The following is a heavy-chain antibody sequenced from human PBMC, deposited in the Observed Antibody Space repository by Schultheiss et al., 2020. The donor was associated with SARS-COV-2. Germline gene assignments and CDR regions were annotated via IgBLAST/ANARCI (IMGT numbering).Heavy chain of an antibody. CDR1: GYSISSGYY. D-gene: IGHD4-11*01. J-gene: IGHJ4*02. Sequence: SETLSLTCAVSGYSISSGYYWGWIRQPPGKGLEWIGSIYHSGSTYYNPSLKSRVTISVDTSKNQFSLKLSSVTAADTAVYYCARELQEAREDSYIDYWGQGTLVTV. CDR3: ARELQEAREDSYIDY. V-gene: IGHV4-38-2*02. CDR2: IYHSGST.